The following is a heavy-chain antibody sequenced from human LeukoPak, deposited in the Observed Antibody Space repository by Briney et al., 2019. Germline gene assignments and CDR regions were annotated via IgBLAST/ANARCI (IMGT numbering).Heavy chain of an antibody. CDR1: GFPLSDSW. CDR3: ATYTNWVAGDV. J-gene: IGHJ6*02. Sequence: GGSLRLSCSASGFPLSDSWRGWVRRAPGRGPGWVANIKPDGTEEYYVDSVKGRFTVSRDNARNSLFLQMNSLRVEDTAVYYCATYTNWVAGDVWGPGTTVSVSS. V-gene: IGHV3-7*01. D-gene: IGHD7-27*01. CDR2: IKPDGTEE.